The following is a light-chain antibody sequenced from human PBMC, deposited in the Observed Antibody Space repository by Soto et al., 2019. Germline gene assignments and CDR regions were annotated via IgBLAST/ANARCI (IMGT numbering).Light chain of an antibody. J-gene: IGKJ1*01. CDR1: QSISSSY. CDR2: GAS. CDR3: QQYGSSGT. V-gene: IGKV3-20*01. Sequence: EIVLTQSPGTLSLSPGKRATLSCRASQSISSSYLAWYQQRPGQAPRLFIYGASTRATGIPDRLSGSGSGTDFTLIISRMEPEDFAVYYCQQYGSSGTFGQGTKVDIK.